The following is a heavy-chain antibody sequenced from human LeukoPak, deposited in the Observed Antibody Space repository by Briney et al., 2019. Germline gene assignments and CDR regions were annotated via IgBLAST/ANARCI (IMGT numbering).Heavy chain of an antibody. CDR2: ISSSSSYI. CDR1: GFTFSSYS. V-gene: IGHV3-21*01. CDR3: ARAYSGSYDTYAYHYFDY. J-gene: IGHJ4*02. Sequence: GGTLRLSCEASGFTFSSYSMNWVRHAPGKGLEWVSSISSSSSYIYYADSVKGRFTISRDNAKNSLYLQMNSLRAEDTAVYYCARAYSGSYDTYAYHYFDYWGQGTLVTVSS. D-gene: IGHD1-26*01.